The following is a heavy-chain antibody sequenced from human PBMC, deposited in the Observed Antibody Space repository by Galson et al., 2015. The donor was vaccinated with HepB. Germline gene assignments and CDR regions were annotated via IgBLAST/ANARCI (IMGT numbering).Heavy chain of an antibody. D-gene: IGHD3-3*01. J-gene: IGHJ6*02. CDR3: AKVLSPYYDFWSGYYYYYYGMDV. CDR2: ISYDGSNK. Sequence: SLRLSCAASGFTFSSYGMHWVRQAPGKGLEWVAVISYDGSNKYYADSVKGRFTISRDNSKNTLYLQMNSLRAEDTAVYYCAKVLSPYYDFWSGYYYYYYGMDVWGQGTTVTVSS. CDR1: GFTFSSYG. V-gene: IGHV3-30*18.